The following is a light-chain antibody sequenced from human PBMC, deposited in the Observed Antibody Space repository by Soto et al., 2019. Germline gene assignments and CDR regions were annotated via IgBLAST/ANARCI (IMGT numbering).Light chain of an antibody. CDR3: SSYAGRSVV. J-gene: IGLJ2*01. Sequence: QSVLAQPPSASGSPGQSVTISCTGTSSDVGGYNYVSWFQQHPGKAPKVMIYEVSKRPSGVPDRFSGSKSGNTASLTVSGLQAEDEADYYCSSYAGRSVVFGGGTKVTVL. CDR1: SSDVGGYNY. CDR2: EVS. V-gene: IGLV2-8*01.